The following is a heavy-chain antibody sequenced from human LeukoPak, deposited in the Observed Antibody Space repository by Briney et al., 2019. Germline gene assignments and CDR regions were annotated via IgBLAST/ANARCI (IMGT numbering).Heavy chain of an antibody. CDR2: ISDSGYFI. Sequence: GGSLRLSCAASGFAFSRYSMNWVRQAPGKGLEWVSSISDSGYFIYYADSVKGRFTISRDNAKNSVSLQMNSLRAEDTAVYYCARDIGPSGTWYGMDVWGQGTTVTVSS. D-gene: IGHD3-10*01. CDR1: GFAFSRYS. CDR3: ARDIGPSGTWYGMDV. J-gene: IGHJ6*02. V-gene: IGHV3-21*01.